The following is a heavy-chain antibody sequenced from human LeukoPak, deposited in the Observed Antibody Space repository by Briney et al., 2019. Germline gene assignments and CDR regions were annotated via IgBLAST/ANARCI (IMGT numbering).Heavy chain of an antibody. CDR2: IKQDGSEK. CDR3: ARDGDTAMVYGMDV. CDR1: GFTFSSYW. Sequence: GGSLRLSCTASGFTFSSYWMSWVRQAPGKGLEWVANIKQDGSEKYYVDSVKGRFTISRDNAKNSLYLQMNSLRAEDTAVYYCARDGDTAMVYGMDVWGQGTTVTVSS. V-gene: IGHV3-7*01. J-gene: IGHJ6*02. D-gene: IGHD5-18*01.